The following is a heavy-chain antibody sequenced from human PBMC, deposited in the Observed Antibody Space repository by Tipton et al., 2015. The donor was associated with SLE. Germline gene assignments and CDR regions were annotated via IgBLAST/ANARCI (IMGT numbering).Heavy chain of an antibody. D-gene: IGHD2-2*01. J-gene: IGHJ3*02. CDR1: GGSISSHY. CDR3: ARGRGVVVPAASLI. Sequence: TLSLTCTVSGGSISSHYWSWIRQPPGKGLEWIGSIYYSGSTYYNPSLKSRVTISVDTSKNQFSLKLSSVTAADTAVYYCARGRGVVVPAASLIWGQGTMVTVSS. V-gene: IGHV4-59*11. CDR2: IYYSGST.